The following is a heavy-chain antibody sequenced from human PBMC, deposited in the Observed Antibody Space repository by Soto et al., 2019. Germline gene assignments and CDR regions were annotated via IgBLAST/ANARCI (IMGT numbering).Heavy chain of an antibody. CDR1: GFTFSSYG. V-gene: IGHV3-33*01. Sequence: QVQLVESGGGVVQPGRSLRLSCAASGFTFSSYGMHWVRQAPGKGLEWVAVIWYDGSNKYYADSVKGRFTISRDNSKNXLYRQMNSLRAEDTAVYYCASDIVASRYYYYGMDVWGQGTTVTVSS. J-gene: IGHJ6*02. CDR3: ASDIVASRYYYYGMDV. CDR2: IWYDGSNK. D-gene: IGHD5-12*01.